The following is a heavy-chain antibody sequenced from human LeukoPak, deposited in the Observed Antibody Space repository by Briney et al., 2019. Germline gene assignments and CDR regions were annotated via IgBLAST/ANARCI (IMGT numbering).Heavy chain of an antibody. CDR3: ASAHSGWYNY. D-gene: IGHD6-19*01. CDR1: GGSISSYY. J-gene: IGHJ4*02. Sequence: PSETLSLTCTVSGGSISSYYWSWIRQPPGKGLEWIGYIYYSGSTNYNPSLKSRVTISVDTSKNQFSLKLSSVTAADTAVYYCASAHSGWYNYWGQGTLVTVSS. V-gene: IGHV4-59*08. CDR2: IYYSGST.